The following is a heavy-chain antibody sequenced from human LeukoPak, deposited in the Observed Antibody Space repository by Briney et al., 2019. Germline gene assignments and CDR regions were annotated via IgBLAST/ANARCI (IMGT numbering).Heavy chain of an antibody. CDR2: IKPNGREK. V-gene: IGHV3-7*01. Sequence: GGSLRLPCEVAGLTFSTYWMTWVRQAPGKGLGWVASIKPNGREKYYVDSVKARSTTPRANAQASLYLQMNSLRDEDTAVYYCARSLGDDWGQGTLVTVSS. CDR3: ARSLGDD. CDR1: GLTFSTYW. J-gene: IGHJ4*02. D-gene: IGHD3-16*01.